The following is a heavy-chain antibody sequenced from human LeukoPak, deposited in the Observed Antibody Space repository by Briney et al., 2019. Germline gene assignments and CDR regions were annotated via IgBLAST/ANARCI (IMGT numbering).Heavy chain of an antibody. D-gene: IGHD1-14*01. CDR1: GYTSTDYY. J-gene: IGHJ4*02. Sequence: ASVKVSCKASGYTSTDYYIHWVRQAPGQGLEWMGWINPNGGGTNYAQKFQGRVTVTRDTSINTAYMELSSLRSDDTALYYCAGGITGGDYWGQGTLVTVSS. CDR3: AGGITGGDY. V-gene: IGHV1-2*02. CDR2: INPNGGGT.